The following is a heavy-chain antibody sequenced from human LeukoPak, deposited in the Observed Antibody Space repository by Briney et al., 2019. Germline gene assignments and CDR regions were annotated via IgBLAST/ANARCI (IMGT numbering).Heavy chain of an antibody. CDR3: AREYSSGWPDTFYYYYGMDV. D-gene: IGHD6-19*01. Sequence: GGSLRLSCAASGFTFSSYSMNWVRQVPGKGLEWVSSISSSSSYIYYADSVKGRFTISRDNAKNSLYLQMNSLRAEDTAVYYCAREYSSGWPDTFYYYYGMDVWGQGTTVTVSS. J-gene: IGHJ6*02. CDR2: ISSSSSYI. CDR1: GFTFSSYS. V-gene: IGHV3-21*01.